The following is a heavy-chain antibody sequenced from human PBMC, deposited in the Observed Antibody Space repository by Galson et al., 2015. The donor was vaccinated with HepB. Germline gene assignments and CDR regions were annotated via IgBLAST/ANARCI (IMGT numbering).Heavy chain of an antibody. Sequence: SLRLSCAASGFTFSSYGMHWVRQAPGKGLEWVAVIWYDGSNKYYADSVKGRFTISRDNSKNTLYLQMNSLRAEDTAVYYCARDGGEGSFDYWGQGTLVTVSS. CDR3: ARDGGEGSFDY. CDR1: GFTFSSYG. D-gene: IGHD2-21*01. J-gene: IGHJ4*02. V-gene: IGHV3-33*01. CDR2: IWYDGSNK.